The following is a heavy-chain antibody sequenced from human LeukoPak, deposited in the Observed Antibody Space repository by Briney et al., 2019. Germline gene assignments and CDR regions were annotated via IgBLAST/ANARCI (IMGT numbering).Heavy chain of an antibody. CDR1: GFTFSSYA. D-gene: IGHD5-18*01. Sequence: GGSLRLSCAASGFTFSSYAMHWVRQAPGKGLEWVAVISYDGSNKYYADSVKGRFTISRDNSKNTLYLQMNNLRAEDTAVYYCAKDHRDHSYGWSWRYFDYWGQGTLVTVSS. V-gene: IGHV3-30*04. CDR2: ISYDGSNK. CDR3: AKDHRDHSYGWSWRYFDY. J-gene: IGHJ4*02.